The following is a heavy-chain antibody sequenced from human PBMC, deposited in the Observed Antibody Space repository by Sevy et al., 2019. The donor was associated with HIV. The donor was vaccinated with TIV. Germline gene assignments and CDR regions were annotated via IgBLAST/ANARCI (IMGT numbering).Heavy chain of an antibody. CDR1: GYSISSGYY. J-gene: IGHJ4*01. Sequence: SETLSLTCTVSGYSISSGYYWGWIRQPPGKGLEWIGSIYHSGSTYYNPSLKSRVTISVDTSKSLLSLELTSVIATDTAVYYCARNSTGHSFDYWGHGTLVTVSS. CDR3: ARNSTGHSFDY. V-gene: IGHV4-38-2*02. D-gene: IGHD3-22*01. CDR2: IYHSGST.